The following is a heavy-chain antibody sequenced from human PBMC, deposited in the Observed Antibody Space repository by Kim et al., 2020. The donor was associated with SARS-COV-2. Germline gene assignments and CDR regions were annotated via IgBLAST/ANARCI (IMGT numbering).Heavy chain of an antibody. CDR2: I. J-gene: IGHJ4*02. CDR3: ASGGPLTVFDDH. D-gene: IGHD3-16*01. Sequence: IYYAESVKGRFTISRDHANNLWYLHMSSLRTEDTAVYYCASGGPLTVFDDHWGRGTLITVSP. V-gene: IGHV3-11*01.